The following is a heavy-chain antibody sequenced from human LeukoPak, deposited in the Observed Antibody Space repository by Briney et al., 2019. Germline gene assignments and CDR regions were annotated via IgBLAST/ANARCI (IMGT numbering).Heavy chain of an antibody. CDR3: ATLEIVVVPAAIEVYGMDV. V-gene: IGHV1-2*02. J-gene: IGHJ6*02. D-gene: IGHD2-2*01. CDR1: GYTFTGYY. Sequence: GASVKVSCKASGYTFTGYYMHWVRQAPGQGLEWMGWINPNSGGTNYAQKFQGRVTMTRDTSISTAYMELCRLRSDDTAVYYCATLEIVVVPAAIEVYGMDVWGQGTTVTVSS. CDR2: INPNSGGT.